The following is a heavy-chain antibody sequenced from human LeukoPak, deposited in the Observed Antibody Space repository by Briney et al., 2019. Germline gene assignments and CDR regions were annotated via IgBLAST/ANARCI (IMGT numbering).Heavy chain of an antibody. V-gene: IGHV3-23*01. J-gene: IGHJ4*02. Sequence: PGGSLRLSCAASGFTISNHGMNWVRQAPGKGLEWLSGVSPPGGGTYYADSVKGRFTISRDDSKNTLSLQMNSLRVEDTAVYYCARDLAWGAFDYWGQGTLVTVSS. CDR2: VSPPGGGT. CDR3: ARDLAWGAFDY. CDR1: GFTISNHG. D-gene: IGHD3-16*01.